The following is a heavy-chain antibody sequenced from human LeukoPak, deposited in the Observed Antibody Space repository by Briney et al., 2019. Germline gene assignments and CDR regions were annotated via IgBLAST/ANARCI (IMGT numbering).Heavy chain of an antibody. CDR3: ESGRNMGITGTTGAFDI. J-gene: IGHJ3*02. D-gene: IGHD1-7*01. CDR2: ITSSGSYI. Sequence: GGSLRLSCAASGFTFSSCGMNWVRQAPGKGLEWVSSITSSGSYIYYADSVKGRFTISRDNAKNPLYLQMNSLSDEDTAVYHCESGRNMGITGTTGAFDIWGQGTMVTVSS. CDR1: GFTFSSCG. V-gene: IGHV3-21*01.